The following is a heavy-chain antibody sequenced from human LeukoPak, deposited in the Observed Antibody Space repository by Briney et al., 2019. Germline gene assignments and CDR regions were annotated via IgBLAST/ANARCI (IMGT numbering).Heavy chain of an antibody. J-gene: IGHJ6*03. CDR1: GFTFSSGD. D-gene: IGHD4-17*01. Sequence: GGSLRLSCAASGFTFSSGDMNWVRQAPGKGLEGVSYISSSSDKKYYADSVKGRFTISRDNAKNSLNLQMDSRRAEDTAVYYCARDEMYGDYYYHMDVWGKGTTVTVSS. CDR2: ISSSSDKK. CDR3: ARDEMYGDYYYHMDV. V-gene: IGHV3-48*01.